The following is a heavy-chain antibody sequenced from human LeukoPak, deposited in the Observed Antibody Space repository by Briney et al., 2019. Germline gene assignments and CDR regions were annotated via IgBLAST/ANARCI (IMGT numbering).Heavy chain of an antibody. D-gene: IGHD3-10*01. CDR3: ARHSGSGSYYRNAYFDY. Sequence: SETLSLTCAVYGGSFSGYYWSWIRQPPGKGLEWIGEINHSGSTNYNPSLKSRVTILVDTSKNQFSLKLSSVTAADTAVYYCARHSGSGSYYRNAYFDYWGQGTLVTVSS. CDR2: INHSGST. J-gene: IGHJ4*02. CDR1: GGSFSGYY. V-gene: IGHV4-34*01.